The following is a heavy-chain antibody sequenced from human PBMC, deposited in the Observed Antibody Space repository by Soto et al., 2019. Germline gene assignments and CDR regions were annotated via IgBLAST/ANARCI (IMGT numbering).Heavy chain of an antibody. D-gene: IGHD6-13*01. CDR1: GGSFSGYY. Sequence: SETLSVTCAVDGGSFSGYYLSWIRQPPGKGLEWIGEINHSGSTNYNPSLKSRVTISVDTSKNQFSLKLSSVTAADTAVYYCARGRVRRDWFDPWGQGTLVTVS. V-gene: IGHV4-34*01. CDR2: INHSGST. CDR3: ARGRVRRDWFDP. J-gene: IGHJ5*02.